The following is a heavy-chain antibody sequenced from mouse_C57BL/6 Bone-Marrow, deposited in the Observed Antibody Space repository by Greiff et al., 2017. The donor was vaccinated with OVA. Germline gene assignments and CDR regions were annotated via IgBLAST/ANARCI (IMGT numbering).Heavy chain of an antibody. D-gene: IGHD1-1*01. Sequence: SGPGLVQPSQSLSITCTVSGFSLTSYGVHWVRQSPGKGLEWLGVIWSGGSTDYNAAFISRLSISKDKSKSQVFFKMNSLQADDTARYYCARRDYYGSSPFADWGQGTLVTVSA. J-gene: IGHJ3*01. CDR2: IWSGGST. V-gene: IGHV2-2*01. CDR3: ARRDYYGSSPFAD. CDR1: GFSLTSYG.